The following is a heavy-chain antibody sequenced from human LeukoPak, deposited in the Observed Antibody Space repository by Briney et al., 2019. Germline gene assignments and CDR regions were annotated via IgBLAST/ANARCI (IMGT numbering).Heavy chain of an antibody. Sequence: ASVKVSCKASGYTFTGYYMHWVRQAPGQGLEWMGWINPNSGGTNYAQKFQGRVTMTRDTSISTAYMELSRLRSDDTAVYYCARGVARDIVVVPAASEGYYYYMDVWGKGTTVTVSS. D-gene: IGHD2-2*01. CDR3: ARGVARDIVVVPAASEGYYYYMDV. CDR1: GYTFTGYY. V-gene: IGHV1-2*02. CDR2: INPNSGGT. J-gene: IGHJ6*03.